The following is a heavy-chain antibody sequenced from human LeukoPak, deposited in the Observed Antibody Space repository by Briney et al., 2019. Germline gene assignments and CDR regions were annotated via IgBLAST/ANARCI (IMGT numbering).Heavy chain of an antibody. Sequence: ASVKVSCKASGYTLTSYYMHWVRQAPGQGLEWMGIINPSGGSTSYAQKFQGRVTMTRDTSTSTVYMELSSLRSEDTAVYYCAIAGPRDIVATIAFDYWGQGTLVTVSS. CDR3: AIAGPRDIVATIAFDY. J-gene: IGHJ4*02. CDR1: GYTLTSYY. CDR2: INPSGGST. V-gene: IGHV1-46*01. D-gene: IGHD5-12*01.